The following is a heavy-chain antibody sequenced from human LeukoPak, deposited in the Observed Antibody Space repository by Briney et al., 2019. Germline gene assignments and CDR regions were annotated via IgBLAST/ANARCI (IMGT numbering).Heavy chain of an antibody. CDR3: AKPGRAVAGTRVALYGMDV. J-gene: IGHJ6*02. CDR1: GYSFTSNY. CDR2: IYPRDGST. V-gene: IGHV1-46*01. Sequence: ASVKVSCKASGYSFTSNYIHWVRQAPGQGLEWMGMIYPRDGSTSYAQKFQGRVTVTRDTSTSTVHMELSGLRSEDTAVYYCAKPGRAVAGTRVALYGMDVWGQGTTVTVSS. D-gene: IGHD6-19*01.